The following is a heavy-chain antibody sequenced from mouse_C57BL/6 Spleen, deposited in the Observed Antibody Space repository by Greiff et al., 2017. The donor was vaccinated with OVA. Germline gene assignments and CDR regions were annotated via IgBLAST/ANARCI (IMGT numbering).Heavy chain of an antibody. D-gene: IGHD1-1*01. J-gene: IGHJ3*01. CDR2: ISAGGSYT. CDR1: GFTFSSYA. V-gene: IGHV5-4*01. Sequence: EVKLVESGGGLVKPGGSLKLSCAASGFTFSSYAMSWVRQTPEKRLEWVATISAGGSYTYYPDNVKGRFTISRDNAKNNLYLQMSHLKSEDTAMYYCARDRRITTVDWFAYWGQGTLVTVSA. CDR3: ARDRRITTVDWFAY.